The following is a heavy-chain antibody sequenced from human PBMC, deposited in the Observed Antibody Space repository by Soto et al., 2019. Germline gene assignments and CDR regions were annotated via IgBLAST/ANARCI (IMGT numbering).Heavy chain of an antibody. CDR2: IYYSGST. Sequence: QVQLQEAGPGLVKPSQTLSLTCTVSGGSISRGGYYWSWIRQHPGKGLEWIGYIYYSGSTYYNPSLKNWVTISLDTFKNQISLKLSSVTAADTAVYYCAGDVGYYDISGYDYYDGMDVWGQGTTVTVSS. CDR3: AGDVGYYDISGYDYYDGMDV. CDR1: GGSISRGGYY. D-gene: IGHD3-22*01. V-gene: IGHV4-31*03. J-gene: IGHJ6*02.